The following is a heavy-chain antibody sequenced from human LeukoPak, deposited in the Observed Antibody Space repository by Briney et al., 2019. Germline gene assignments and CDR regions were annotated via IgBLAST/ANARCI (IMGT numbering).Heavy chain of an antibody. Sequence: SVKVSCKASGGTFSSYAISWVRQAPGQGLEWMGGIIPIFGTANYAQKFQGRVTITTDESTSTAYMELSSLRSEDTAVYYCARARGDVVLAAIPDYYYYYMDVWGKGTTVTVSS. D-gene: IGHD2-2*02. CDR2: IIPIFGTA. CDR1: GGTFSSYA. CDR3: ARARGDVVLAAIPDYYYYYMDV. J-gene: IGHJ6*03. V-gene: IGHV1-69*05.